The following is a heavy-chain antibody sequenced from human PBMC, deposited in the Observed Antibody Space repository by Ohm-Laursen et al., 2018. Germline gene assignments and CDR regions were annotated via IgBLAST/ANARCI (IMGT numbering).Heavy chain of an antibody. J-gene: IGHJ6*02. V-gene: IGHV4-31*03. CDR3: ARALGGYPISYYYGMDV. D-gene: IGHD7-27*01. CDR2: IYSSGTS. Sequence: TLSLTCTVSGDSIRSSGHYWNWIRQHPGKGLEWIGYIYSSGTSVTNPSLKSRINLSVDTSKNQFSLKLSSVTAADTAVYYCARALGGYPISYYYGMDVWGQGTTVTVSS. CDR1: GDSIRSSGHY.